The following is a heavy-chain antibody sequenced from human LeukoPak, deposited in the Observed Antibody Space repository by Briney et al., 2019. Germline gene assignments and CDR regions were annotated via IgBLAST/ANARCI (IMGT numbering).Heavy chain of an antibody. J-gene: IGHJ4*02. CDR2: VGVSAGGT. CDR1: GFIFSSYD. CDR3: AKNRGSYRLFDY. V-gene: IGHV3-23*01. D-gene: IGHD1-26*01. Sequence: GGSLRLSCAASGFIFSSYDMTWVRQAPGKGLEWVSAVGVSAGGTYYADSVKGRFIISRDNSKNILYLQTNSLTAEDTAVYFCAKNRGSYRLFDYWGQGALVTVSS.